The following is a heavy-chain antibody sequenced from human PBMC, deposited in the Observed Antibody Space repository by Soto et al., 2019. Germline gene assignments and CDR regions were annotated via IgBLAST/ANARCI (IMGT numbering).Heavy chain of an antibody. J-gene: IGHJ4*02. Sequence: SEALSLTCTVSGGSISSYYWSWIRQPPGKGLEWIGYIYYSGSTNYNPSLKSRVTISVDTSKNQFSLKLSSVTAADTAVYYCARQVGGWAPWYFDYWGQGTLVTVS. D-gene: IGHD6-19*01. CDR3: ARQVGGWAPWYFDY. V-gene: IGHV4-59*08. CDR1: GGSISSYY. CDR2: IYYSGST.